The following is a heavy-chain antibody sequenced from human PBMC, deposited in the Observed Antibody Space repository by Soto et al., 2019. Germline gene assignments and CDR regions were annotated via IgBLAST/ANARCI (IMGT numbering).Heavy chain of an antibody. Sequence: GGSLRLSCAASGFTFSSYSMNWVRQAPGKGLEWVSYISSSSSTTYYADSVKGRFTISRDNAKNSLYLQMNSLRAEDTAVYYCARDPHYDSSGPFDPWGQGTLVTVSS. CDR2: ISSSSSTT. J-gene: IGHJ5*02. CDR3: ARDPHYDSSGPFDP. V-gene: IGHV3-48*01. D-gene: IGHD3-22*01. CDR1: GFTFSSYS.